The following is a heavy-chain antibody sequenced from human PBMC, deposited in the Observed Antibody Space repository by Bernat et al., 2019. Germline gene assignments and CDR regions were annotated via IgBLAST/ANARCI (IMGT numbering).Heavy chain of an antibody. V-gene: IGHV3-7*03. D-gene: IGHD2-2*01. CDR1: GFILSSFW. CDR2: IEHGGGEK. J-gene: IGHJ3*02. Sequence: EGQLVESGGGLVQPGGSLRLSCTASGFILSSFWMSWVRQAPGKGLEWVANIEHGGGEKNYVDSVKGRFTISRENGRSSVYLQMNTLRAEDTAMYYCARYCSSTACTDAFDIWGQGTMVTVSS. CDR3: ARYCSSTACTDAFDI.